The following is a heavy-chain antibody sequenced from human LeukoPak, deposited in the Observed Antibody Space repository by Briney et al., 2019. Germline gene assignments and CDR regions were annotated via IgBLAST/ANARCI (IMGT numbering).Heavy chain of an antibody. Sequence: ASVKVSCKASGGTFSSYAISWVRQAPGQGLEWMGWINLKSGGTNYAQSFQGRVTMTGDTSSSTVFMELSSLRSDDTAIYYCVTSTASCCDFDYWGRGSLVTVSS. CDR2: INLKSGGT. J-gene: IGHJ4*02. CDR1: GGTFSSYA. D-gene: IGHD2-2*01. V-gene: IGHV1-2*02. CDR3: VTSTASCCDFDY.